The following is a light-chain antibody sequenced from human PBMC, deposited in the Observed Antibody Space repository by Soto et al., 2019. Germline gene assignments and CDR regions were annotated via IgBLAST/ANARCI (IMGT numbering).Light chain of an antibody. V-gene: IGKV3-20*01. J-gene: IGKJ1*01. Sequence: EIVLTQSPGTLSLSPGERATLSCRASQSVSSSYLAWYQQKPGQAPRLLIYGASSRATGIPDRLSGSGSGTDFTLTISRLEPEDFAVYYCQQYRSFGKGTKV. CDR3: QQYRS. CDR1: QSVSSSY. CDR2: GAS.